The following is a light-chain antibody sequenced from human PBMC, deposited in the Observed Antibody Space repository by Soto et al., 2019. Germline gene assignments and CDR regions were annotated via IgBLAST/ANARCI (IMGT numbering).Light chain of an antibody. CDR1: SSNVGAGYD. CDR2: NNN. V-gene: IGLV1-40*01. J-gene: IGLJ3*02. CDR3: QSYDSSLGGVV. Sequence: QSVLTQPPSVSGAPGERVAISCTESSSNVGAGYDVHWYQQLPGTAPKLLIYNNNNRPSGVPDRFSGSRSGTSASLAITGLQADDEADYHCQSYDSSLGGVVFGGGTKLTVL.